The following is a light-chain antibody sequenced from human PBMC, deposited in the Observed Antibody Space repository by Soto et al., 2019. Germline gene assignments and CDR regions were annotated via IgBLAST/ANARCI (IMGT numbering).Light chain of an antibody. Sequence: EIVMTQSPATLSVSPGERATLSCRASQSVRNNLAWYQQKPGQAPSLLIYGASTRATGIPARFSGSGSGTEFTLTISSLQPDDFATYYCQQYNHYSGLTFGGGTKVDIK. J-gene: IGKJ4*01. V-gene: IGKV3-15*01. CDR3: QQYNHYSGLT. CDR2: GAS. CDR1: QSVRNN.